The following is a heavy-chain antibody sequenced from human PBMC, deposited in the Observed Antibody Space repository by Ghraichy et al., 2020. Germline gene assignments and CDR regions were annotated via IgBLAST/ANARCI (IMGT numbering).Heavy chain of an antibody. J-gene: IGHJ4*02. V-gene: IGHV3-30*18. Sequence: GGSLRLSCEASGFTFSSYGIQWVRQAPGKGLEWVAVVSHDGTNKYYSDSVKGRFTISRDNSKNTVYLQMNSLREEDTAVYYCAKDQEQRCVGVCHSPSFLHWGQGTLLAVSS. CDR2: VSHDGTNK. CDR3: AKDQEQRCVGVCHSPSFLH. CDR1: GFTFSSYG. D-gene: IGHD2-21*02.